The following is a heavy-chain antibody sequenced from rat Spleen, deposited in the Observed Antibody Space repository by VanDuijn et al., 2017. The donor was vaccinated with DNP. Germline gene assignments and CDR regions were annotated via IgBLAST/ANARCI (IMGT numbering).Heavy chain of an antibody. CDR2: ISTGGGNT. CDR3: ARQGDYGYNYNWYFDF. Sequence: EVQLVESGGGLVQPGRSMKLSCAASGFTFSNYYMAWVRQAPTKGLEWVASISTGGGNTYYRDSVKGRFTSSRDNAKSTLYLQMDSLRSEDAATYYCARQGDYGYNYNWYFDFWGPGTMVTVSS. CDR1: GFTFSNYY. J-gene: IGHJ1*01. V-gene: IGHV5-25*01. D-gene: IGHD1-9*01.